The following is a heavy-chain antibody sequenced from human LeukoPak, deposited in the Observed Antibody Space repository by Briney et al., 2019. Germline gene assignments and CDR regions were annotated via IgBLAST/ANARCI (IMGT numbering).Heavy chain of an antibody. CDR1: GVSVSSGSYY. J-gene: IGHJ4*02. CDR3: AREGVHDLFDY. V-gene: IGHV4-61*01. Sequence: SETLSLTCTVSGVSVSSGSYYWSWIRQPPGKGLEWIGYIYYSGSTNYNPSLKSRVTISVDTSKNQFSLKLSSVTAADTAVYYCAREGVHDLFDYWGQGTLVTVSS. CDR2: IYYSGST. D-gene: IGHD3-16*01.